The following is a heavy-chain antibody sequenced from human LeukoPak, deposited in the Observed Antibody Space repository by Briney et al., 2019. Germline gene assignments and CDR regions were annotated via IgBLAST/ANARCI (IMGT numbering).Heavy chain of an antibody. CDR2: IIPIFGTA. J-gene: IGHJ4*02. CDR3: ARDRRLVYYNEYYFDY. Sequence: SVKVSCKASGGTFSSYAISWVRQAPGQGFEWMGGIIPIFGTANYAQKFQGRVTITADKSTSTAYMELSSLRSDDTAVYYCARDRRLVYYNEYYFDYWGQGTLVTVSS. CDR1: GGTFSSYA. V-gene: IGHV1-69*06. D-gene: IGHD1-26*01.